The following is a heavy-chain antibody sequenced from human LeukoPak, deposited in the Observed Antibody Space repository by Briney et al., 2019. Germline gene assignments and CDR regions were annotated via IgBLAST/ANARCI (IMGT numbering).Heavy chain of an antibody. V-gene: IGHV3-23*01. D-gene: IGHD6-19*01. CDR1: GFTLSSYA. CDR2: ISGSGGST. J-gene: IGHJ4*02. CDR3: AKAVAGDFDY. Sequence: GGSLRLSCAASGFTLSSYAMSWVRQGPGKGLEWVSGISGSGGSTYHADSVKGRFTISRDNSKNTLYLQMNSLRAEDTAVYYCAKAVAGDFDYWGQGTLVTVSS.